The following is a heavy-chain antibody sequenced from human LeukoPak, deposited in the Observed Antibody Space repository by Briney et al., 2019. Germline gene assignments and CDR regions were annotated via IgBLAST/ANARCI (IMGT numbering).Heavy chain of an antibody. D-gene: IGHD2-2*01. J-gene: IGHJ5*02. Sequence: GESLKVSCKASGYTFTSYGISWVRQAPGQGLEWMGWISAYNGNTNYAQKLQGRVTMTTDTSTSTAYMELRSLRSDDTAVYYCARVLVPAWGNWFDPWGQGTLVTVSS. V-gene: IGHV1-18*01. CDR2: ISAYNGNT. CDR1: GYTFTSYG. CDR3: ARVLVPAWGNWFDP.